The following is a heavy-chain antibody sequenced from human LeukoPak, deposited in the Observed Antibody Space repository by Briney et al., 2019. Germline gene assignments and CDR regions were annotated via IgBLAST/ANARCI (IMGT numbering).Heavy chain of an antibody. V-gene: IGHV3-30*03. D-gene: IGHD1-1*01. Sequence: GGSLRLSCAASGFAFSSYGMHWVRQAPGKGLEWVAVISYDGSNKYYADSVKGRFTISRDNSKNTLYLQMNSLRAEDTAVYYCAREGGDHWTFPDDYWGQGTLVTVSS. CDR2: ISYDGSNK. J-gene: IGHJ4*02. CDR1: GFAFSSYG. CDR3: AREGGDHWTFPDDY.